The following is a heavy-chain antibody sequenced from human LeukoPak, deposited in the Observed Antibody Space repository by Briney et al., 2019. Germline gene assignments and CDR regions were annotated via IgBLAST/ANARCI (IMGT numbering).Heavy chain of an antibody. Sequence: GGSLRLSCAASGFRFDDYAMHWVRQAPGKGLEWVSGITWNSRDIGYADSVKGRFTISRDNAKKSLFLQMNSLRPEDTALYYCTKRSGGRSIAASTDYYYDMDVWGQGTTVTVSS. CDR3: TKRSGGRSIAASTDYYYDMDV. D-gene: IGHD6-13*01. CDR1: GFRFDDYA. V-gene: IGHV3-9*01. CDR2: ITWNSRDI. J-gene: IGHJ6*02.